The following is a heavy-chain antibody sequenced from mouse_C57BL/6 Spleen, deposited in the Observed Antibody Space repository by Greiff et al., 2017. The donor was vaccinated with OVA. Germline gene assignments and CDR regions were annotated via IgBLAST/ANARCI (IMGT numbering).Heavy chain of an antibody. CDR2: INYDGSST. D-gene: IGHD1-1*01. J-gene: IGHJ3*01. CDR1: GFTFSDYY. Sequence: EVMLVESEGGLVQPGSSMKLSCTASGFTFSDYYMAWVRQVPDKGLEWVANINYDGSSTYYLDSLKSRFIISRDNAKNILYLQMSSLKSEDTATYYCAREGDYYGSSGFAYWGQGTLVTVSA. CDR3: AREGDYYGSSGFAY. V-gene: IGHV5-16*01.